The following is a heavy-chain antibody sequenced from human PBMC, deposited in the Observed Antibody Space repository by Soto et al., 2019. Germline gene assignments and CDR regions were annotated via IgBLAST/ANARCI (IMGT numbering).Heavy chain of an antibody. V-gene: IGHV3-30-3*01. J-gene: IGHJ6*02. CDR1: GFTFSSYV. CDR2: ISYDGTDK. Sequence: QVQLVESGGGVVQPGRSLRLSCAASGFTFSSYVMHWVRQAPGKGLEWVTLISYDGTDKYYADSVKGRFSISRDNSKNPLYLRMNSLRPEDTAVYFCATGAYYDILAGYYHRGFFYGMAVWGQGTTVNVS. CDR3: ATGAYYDILAGYYHRGFFYGMAV. D-gene: IGHD3-9*01.